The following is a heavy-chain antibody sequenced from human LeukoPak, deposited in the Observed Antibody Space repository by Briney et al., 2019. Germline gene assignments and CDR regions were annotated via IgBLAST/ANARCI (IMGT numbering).Heavy chain of an antibody. CDR2: IIPIFGTA. CDR1: GGTFSSYG. Sequence: EASVKVSCKASGGTFSSYGISWVRQAPGQGLEWMGGIIPIFGTANYAQKFQGRVTITADESTSTAYMELSSLRSEDTAVYYCASPKTARGYSGYDTAAGGRAPNYYYMDVWGKGTTVTVSS. V-gene: IGHV1-69*13. J-gene: IGHJ6*03. D-gene: IGHD5-12*01. CDR3: ASPKTARGYSGYDTAAGGRAPNYYYMDV.